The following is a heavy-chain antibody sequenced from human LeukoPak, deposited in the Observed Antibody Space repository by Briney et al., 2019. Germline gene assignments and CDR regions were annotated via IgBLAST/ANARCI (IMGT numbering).Heavy chain of an antibody. D-gene: IGHD2-21*02. V-gene: IGHV4-39*01. CDR3: ARVECGGDCYSSFDY. Sequence: SETLSLTCTVSGGSISSSSYYWGWIRQPPGKGLEWIGSIYYSGSTYYNPSLKSRVTISVDTSKNQFSLKLSSVTAADTAVYYCARVECGGDCYSSFDYWGQGTLVTVSS. CDR1: GGSISSSSYY. J-gene: IGHJ4*02. CDR2: IYYSGST.